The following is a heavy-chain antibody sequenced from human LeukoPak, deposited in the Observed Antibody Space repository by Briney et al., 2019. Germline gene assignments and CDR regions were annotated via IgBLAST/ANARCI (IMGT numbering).Heavy chain of an antibody. D-gene: IGHD6-19*01. Sequence: PSETLSLTCTVSGGSVSSGSYYWSWIRQPPGKGLEWIGYIYHSGSTNYNPSLKSRVTISVDTSKNQFSLTLSSVTAADTAVYYCARGTAVAGTWGQGTLVTVTS. CDR2: IYHSGST. CDR3: ARGTAVAGT. V-gene: IGHV4-61*01. J-gene: IGHJ5*02. CDR1: GGSVSSGSYY.